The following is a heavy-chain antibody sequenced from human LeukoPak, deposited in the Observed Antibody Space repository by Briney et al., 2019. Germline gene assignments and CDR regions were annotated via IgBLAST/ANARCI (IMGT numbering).Heavy chain of an antibody. CDR3: ARESS. J-gene: IGHJ4*02. CDR2: IWYDGSNK. V-gene: IGHV3-33*01. CDR1: GFSFSSYG. Sequence: GGSLRLSCAASGFSFSSYGMHWVRQAPGKGLEWVAFIWYDGSNKYYADSVKGRFTISRDNSKNTLFLQMNSLRAEDTAVYYCARESSWGQGTLVTVSS.